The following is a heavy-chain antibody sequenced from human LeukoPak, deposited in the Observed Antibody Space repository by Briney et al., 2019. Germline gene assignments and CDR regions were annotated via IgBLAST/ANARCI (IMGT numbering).Heavy chain of an antibody. CDR1: GGTFSSYA. CDR2: IIPIFGTA. J-gene: IGHJ4*02. Sequence: SVKVSCKASGGTFSSYAISWVRQAPGQGLEWMGGIIPIFGTANYAQKFQGRVTITADESTSTAYMELSSLRSEDTAVYYCARDRYSGYGGPDYWGQGTLVTVSS. CDR3: ARDRYSGYGGPDY. D-gene: IGHD5-12*01. V-gene: IGHV1-69*13.